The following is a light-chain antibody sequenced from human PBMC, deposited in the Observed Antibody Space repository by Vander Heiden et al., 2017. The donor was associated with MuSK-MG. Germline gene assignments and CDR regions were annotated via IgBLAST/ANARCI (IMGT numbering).Light chain of an antibody. CDR1: QGISSA. V-gene: IGKV1-13*02. CDR3: QQFNSYPPLLT. Sequence: AIQLTQSPSSLSASVGDRVTITCRASQGISSALAWYQQKPGKAPKLLIYDASSLESGVPSRFSGSGSGTDFTLTISSLQPEDFATYYCQQFNSYPPLLTFGGGTKVXIK. J-gene: IGKJ4*01. CDR2: DAS.